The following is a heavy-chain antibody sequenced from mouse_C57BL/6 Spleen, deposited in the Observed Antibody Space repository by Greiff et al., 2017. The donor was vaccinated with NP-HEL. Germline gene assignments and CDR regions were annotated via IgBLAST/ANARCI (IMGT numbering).Heavy chain of an antibody. CDR1: GYTFTSYW. V-gene: IGHV1-69*01. CDR2: IDPSDSYT. CDR3: ARRDYDGGAWFAY. J-gene: IGHJ3*01. D-gene: IGHD2-4*01. Sequence: QVQLQQPGAELVMPGASVKLSCKASGYTFTSYWMHWVKQRPGQGLEWIGEIDPSDSYTNYNQKFKGKSTLTVDKSSRTAYMQLSSLTSEDSAVYYCARRDYDGGAWFAYWGQGTLVTVSA.